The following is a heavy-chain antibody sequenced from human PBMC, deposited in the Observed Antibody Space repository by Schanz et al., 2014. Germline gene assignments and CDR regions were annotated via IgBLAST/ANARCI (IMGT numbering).Heavy chain of an antibody. CDR3: AKDYSGSYYAY. D-gene: IGHD1-26*01. V-gene: IGHV3-15*01. CDR1: GFTFSAYG. J-gene: IGHJ4*02. CDR2: IKSKTDHDTT. Sequence: VQLVESGGGVVQPGRSLRLSCAASGFTFSAYGMHWVRQAPGKGLEWVGRIKSKTDHDTTDYAAVVKGRFTISRDDSKNTLYLQMNSLRAEDTAVYYCAKDYSGSYYAYWGQGTLVTVSS.